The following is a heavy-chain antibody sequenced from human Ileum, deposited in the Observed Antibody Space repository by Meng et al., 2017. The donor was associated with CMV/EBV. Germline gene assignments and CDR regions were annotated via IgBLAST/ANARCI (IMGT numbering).Heavy chain of an antibody. CDR1: GFIFSDHY. CDR2: ISGSAIAT. D-gene: IGHD1-26*01. CDR3: AKGDSETYGGLRY. Sequence: GESLKISCAASGFIFSDHYMDWVRQAPGKGLEWVSAISGSAIATYYAASVKGRFTISRDNSKSTLYLQMNSLRAEDTAVYFCAKGDSETYGGLRYWGQGTLVTVSS. V-gene: IGHV3-23*01. J-gene: IGHJ4*02.